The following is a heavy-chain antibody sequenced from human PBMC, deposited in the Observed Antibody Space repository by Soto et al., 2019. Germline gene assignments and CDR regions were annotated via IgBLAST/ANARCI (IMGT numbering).Heavy chain of an antibody. Sequence: EVLLVESGGGLVQPGGSLRLSCAASGFTFSSYEMNWVRQAPGKGLEWVSYISSSGSTIYYADSVKGRFTISRDNAKNSLYLQMNCLRAEDTAVHYCARKDTIFGVVIGVAYHFDYWGQGTLVTVSS. CDR1: GFTFSSYE. J-gene: IGHJ4*02. V-gene: IGHV3-48*03. D-gene: IGHD3-3*01. CDR3: ARKDTIFGVVIGVAYHFDY. CDR2: ISSSGSTI.